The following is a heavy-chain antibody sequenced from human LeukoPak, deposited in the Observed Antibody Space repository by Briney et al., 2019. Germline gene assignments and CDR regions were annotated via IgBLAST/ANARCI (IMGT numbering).Heavy chain of an antibody. CDR2: ITRNGGST. J-gene: IGHJ3*02. V-gene: IGHV3-23*01. Sequence: GGSLRLSCAASGFTFSSYAMSWVRQGPGKGLEWVSGITRNGGSTYYADSVKGRFTISRDNSENTLYMQLNSLRVEDTAVYYCAKSRGNIYVGDAFDIWGQGTLVTVSS. CDR1: GFTFSSYA. D-gene: IGHD5-18*01. CDR3: AKSRGNIYVGDAFDI.